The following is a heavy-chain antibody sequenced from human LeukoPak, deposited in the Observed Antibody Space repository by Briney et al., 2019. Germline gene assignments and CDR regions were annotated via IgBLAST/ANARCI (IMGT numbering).Heavy chain of an antibody. V-gene: IGHV3-30*02. CDR2: IRFDGSNI. Sequence: GGSLRLSCAASGFSFSNYGFHWVRQAPGKGLEWVAFIRFDGSNIFYADSVKGRFTISRDNSKNTLYLQMNRLRVEDTAVYYCARGRKRYVGIAAADFDYWGQGTLVTVSS. CDR3: ARGRKRYVGIAAADFDY. J-gene: IGHJ4*02. D-gene: IGHD6-13*01. CDR1: GFSFSNYG.